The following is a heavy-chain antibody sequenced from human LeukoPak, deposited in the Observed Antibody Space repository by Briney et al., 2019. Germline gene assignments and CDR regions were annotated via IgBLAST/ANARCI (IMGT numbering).Heavy chain of an antibody. CDR3: ARDRGKQWLVRGGDH. J-gene: IGHJ4*02. CDR1: GFTFSSYG. V-gene: IGHV3-33*01. CDR2: IWYDGSNK. D-gene: IGHD6-19*01. Sequence: GGSLRLSCAASGFTFSSYGMHWVRQAPGKGLEWVAVIWYDGSNKYYADSVKGRFTISRDNSKNTLYLQMNSLRAEDTAVYYCARDRGKQWLVRGGDHWGQGTLVTVSS.